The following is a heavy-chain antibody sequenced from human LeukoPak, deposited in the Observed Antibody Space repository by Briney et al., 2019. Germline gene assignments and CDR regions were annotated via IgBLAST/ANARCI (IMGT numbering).Heavy chain of an antibody. CDR2: INPKSGGT. CDR3: ARDWSIAVADNWFDP. V-gene: IGHV1-2*02. D-gene: IGHD6-19*01. Sequence: ASVKVSCKASGYTFSGYYMHWVRQAPGQGLEWMGWINPKSGGTNYAQKFQGRVTMTRDTSISTAYMELSRLRSDDTAVYYCARDWSIAVADNWFDPWGQGTLVTVSS. J-gene: IGHJ5*02. CDR1: GYTFSGYY.